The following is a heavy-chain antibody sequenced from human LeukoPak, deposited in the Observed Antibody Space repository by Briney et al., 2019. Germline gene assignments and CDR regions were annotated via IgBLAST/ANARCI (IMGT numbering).Heavy chain of an antibody. V-gene: IGHV4-59*01. CDR1: GDSINSYY. CDR2: IYYSGST. J-gene: IGHJ4*02. CDR3: ARDMPDDGEEGDSYYFDY. D-gene: IGHD2-21*01. Sequence: SETLSLTCTVSGDSINSYYWSWIRQPPGKGLEWIGYIYYSGSTKYNPSLKSRVTISVDTSKNQFSLKLSSVTAADTAVYYCARDMPDDGEEGDSYYFDYWGQGTLVAVSS.